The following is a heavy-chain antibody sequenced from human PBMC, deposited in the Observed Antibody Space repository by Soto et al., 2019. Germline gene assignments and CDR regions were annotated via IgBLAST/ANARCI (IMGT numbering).Heavy chain of an antibody. D-gene: IGHD6-19*01. CDR2: INTNTGNP. V-gene: IGHV7-4-1*01. Sequence: ASVKVSCKASGYTFTSYAMNWVRQAPGQGLEWMGWINTNTGNPTYAQGFTGRFVLSLDTSVSTAYLQICSLKAEDTAVYYCARESSGWYWDYYGMDVWGQGTTVTVSS. J-gene: IGHJ6*02. CDR1: GYTFTSYA. CDR3: ARESSGWYWDYYGMDV.